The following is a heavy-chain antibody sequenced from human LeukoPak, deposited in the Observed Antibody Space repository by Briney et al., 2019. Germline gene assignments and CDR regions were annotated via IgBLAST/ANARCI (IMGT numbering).Heavy chain of an antibody. Sequence: PGRSLRLSCAASGFTFSSYGMHWVRQAPGKGLEGVAVIWYDGSNKYYADSVKGRFTIYRANSKNTLYLQMKSLGAEDTVVNYCARQAVAGSVDYWGPGTLVPVS. D-gene: IGHD6-19*01. V-gene: IGHV3-33*01. CDR3: ARQAVAGSVDY. CDR2: IWYDGSNK. J-gene: IGHJ4*02. CDR1: GFTFSSYG.